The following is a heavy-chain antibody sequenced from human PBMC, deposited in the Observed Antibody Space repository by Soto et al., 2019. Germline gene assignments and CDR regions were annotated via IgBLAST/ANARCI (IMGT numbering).Heavy chain of an antibody. CDR3: ARESYHYVSDACERSRVFGS. CDR2: ISHTGAT. D-gene: IGHD3-16*01. V-gene: IGHV4-34*01. CDR1: GGSFSGYF. Sequence: PSETLSLTCDVYGGSFSGYFWGWIRQSPEKGLEWIGEISHTGATNYNASFKSRVIISLDSSKNQFSLRLNSVTAADTGVYFCARESYHYVSDACERSRVFGSWGPVTLVVVSS. J-gene: IGHJ4*02.